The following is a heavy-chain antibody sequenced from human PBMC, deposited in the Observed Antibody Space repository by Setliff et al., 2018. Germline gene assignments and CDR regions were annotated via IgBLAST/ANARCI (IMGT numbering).Heavy chain of an antibody. D-gene: IGHD2-2*01. J-gene: IGHJ4*02. Sequence: ASVKVSCKASGGTFSKYGISWVRQAPGQGLEWMGIINPRAGTTSYAQKLQGRVTMTRDTSTNTVYMELSSLRSEDTAVYYCARGGSPDCSTAGCRYGDYVYWGQGTQVTVSS. CDR1: GGTFSKYG. CDR2: INPRAGTT. V-gene: IGHV1-46*03. CDR3: ARGGSPDCSTAGCRYGDYVY.